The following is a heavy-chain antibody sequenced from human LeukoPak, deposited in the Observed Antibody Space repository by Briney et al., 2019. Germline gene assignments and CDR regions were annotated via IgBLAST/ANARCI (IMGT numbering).Heavy chain of an antibody. J-gene: IGHJ3*02. V-gene: IGHV1-2*02. CDR1: GDSFTGYY. Sequence: ASVKVSCNASGDSFTGYYMHCLRQAPGQGLEWMGWINPNSGGTNYAQKFQGRVTMTRDTSISTAYMELSRLRSEDTAVYYTVRGPIVRIAAAAEDPLYAFDIWGQGKMVTVSS. CDR3: VRGPIVRIAAAAEDPLYAFDI. D-gene: IGHD6-13*01. CDR2: INPNSGGT.